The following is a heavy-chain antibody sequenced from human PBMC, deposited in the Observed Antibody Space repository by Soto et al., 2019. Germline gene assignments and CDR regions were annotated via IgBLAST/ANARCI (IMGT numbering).Heavy chain of an antibody. CDR1: GYTFTSYG. D-gene: IGHD2-15*01. Sequence: ASEKVSCKASGYTFTSYGISWVRQAPGQGLEWMGWISAYNGNTNYAQKLQGRVTMTTDTSTSTAYMELRSLRSDDTAVYYCARDRMVVVVVAARSPLDAFDIWGQGTMVTVSS. V-gene: IGHV1-18*01. J-gene: IGHJ3*02. CDR3: ARDRMVVVVVAARSPLDAFDI. CDR2: ISAYNGNT.